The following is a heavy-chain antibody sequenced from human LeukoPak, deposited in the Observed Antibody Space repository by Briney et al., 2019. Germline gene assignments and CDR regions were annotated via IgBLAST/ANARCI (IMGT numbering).Heavy chain of an antibody. V-gene: IGHV4-34*01. D-gene: IGHD3-10*01. CDR2: VNHSGST. Sequence: PSETLSLTCAVYGGSFSGHYWTWIRQPPGKGLEWIGEVNHSGSTTYNPSLNSRVTISVDTSKNQFSLRLSSVTAADTAVYYCARPRYGSGSLDSWGQGTLVTVSS. CDR3: ARPRYGSGSLDS. CDR1: GGSFSGHY. J-gene: IGHJ4*02.